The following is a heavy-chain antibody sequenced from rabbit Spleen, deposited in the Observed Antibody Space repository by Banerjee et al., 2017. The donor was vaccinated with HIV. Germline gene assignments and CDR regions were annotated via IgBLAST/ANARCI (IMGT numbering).Heavy chain of an antibody. J-gene: IGHJ4*01. V-gene: IGHV1S45*01. CDR2: IYTGNDNT. D-gene: IGHD8-1*01. CDR3: ARDAGSGDYIDVYFNL. CDR1: GFSFSSSYD. Sequence: QEQLVESGGGLVRPEGSLKLSCTASGFSFSSSYDMCWVRQAPGKGLEWVGCIYTGNDNTYYASWAKGRFTLSKPSSTTVTLQMTSLTAADTASYFCARDAGSGDYIDVYFNLWGQGTLVTVS.